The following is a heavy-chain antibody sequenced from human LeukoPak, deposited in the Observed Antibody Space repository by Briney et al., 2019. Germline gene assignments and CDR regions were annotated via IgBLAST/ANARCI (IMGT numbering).Heavy chain of an antibody. Sequence: GGSLRLSCAASGFTFSDYYMGWIRQAPGKGLEWLSYISGSGTTIFYADSVKGRFTISRDNAKNSLDLQMNSLRAEDTAVYYCGRDFGLIGTKRSFDIWGQGTMVTVSP. J-gene: IGHJ3*02. CDR1: GFTFSDYY. CDR3: GRDFGLIGTKRSFDI. CDR2: ISGSGTTI. D-gene: IGHD1-7*01. V-gene: IGHV3-11*01.